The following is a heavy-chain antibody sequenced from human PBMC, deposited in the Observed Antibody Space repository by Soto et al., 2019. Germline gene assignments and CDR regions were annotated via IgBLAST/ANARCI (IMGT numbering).Heavy chain of an antibody. D-gene: IGHD3-22*01. CDR2: IYTSGST. CDR1: GGSISSYY. V-gene: IGHV4-4*07. Sequence: SETLSLTCTVSGGSISSYYWSLIRQPAGKGLEWIGRIYTSGSTNYNPSLKSRVTMSVDTSKNQFSLKLSSVTAADKAVYYCARDYDTLRDDASDIWGQGTMVTVSS. J-gene: IGHJ3*02. CDR3: ARDYDTLRDDASDI.